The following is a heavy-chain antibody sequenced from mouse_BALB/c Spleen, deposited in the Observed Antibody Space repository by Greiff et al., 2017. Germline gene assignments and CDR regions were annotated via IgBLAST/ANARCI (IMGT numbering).Heavy chain of an antibody. Sequence: VKLVESGPGLVAPSQCLSISCTASGFSLTSYGVHWVRQPPGKGLEWLGVIWAGGSTNYNSALMSSLSISKDNSTSQVFLTMNRLQTDDTAMYYGARDCVYYGKADYYAMDYWGQGTSVTVSS. V-gene: IGHV2-9*02. D-gene: IGHD2-1*01. CDR2: IWAGGST. J-gene: IGHJ4*01. CDR3: ARDCVYYGKADYYAMDY. CDR1: GFSLTSYG.